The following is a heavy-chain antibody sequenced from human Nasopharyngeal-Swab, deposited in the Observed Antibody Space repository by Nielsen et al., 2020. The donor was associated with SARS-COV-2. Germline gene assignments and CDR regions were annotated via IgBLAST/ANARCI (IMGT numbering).Heavy chain of an antibody. Sequence: SDTLSLTFTVSGGPISSSSYYWGWIRQPPGKGLEWIGSIYYSGSTYYNPSLKSRVSISVDTSKNQFSLKLSSVTAADTAVYYCARVYYDSSGYYYYYYYYYMDVWGKGTTVTVSS. CDR2: IYYSGST. J-gene: IGHJ6*03. V-gene: IGHV4-39*07. D-gene: IGHD3-22*01. CDR1: GGPISSSSYY. CDR3: ARVYYDSSGYYYYYYYYYMDV.